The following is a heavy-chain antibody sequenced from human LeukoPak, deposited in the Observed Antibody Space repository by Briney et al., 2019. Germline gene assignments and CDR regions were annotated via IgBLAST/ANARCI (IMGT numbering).Heavy chain of an antibody. J-gene: IGHJ4*02. Sequence: GGSLRLSCAASGFTFSNYAMSWVRQAPGRGLEWVSTISISGGSTYYTGSVKGRFTVSRDNSKNTLYLQMNSLRGDDTALYYCAKRIWNGDSVPALFDYWGQGTLVTVSS. CDR1: GFTFSNYA. D-gene: IGHD2-21*02. V-gene: IGHV3-23*01. CDR2: ISISGGST. CDR3: AKRIWNGDSVPALFDY.